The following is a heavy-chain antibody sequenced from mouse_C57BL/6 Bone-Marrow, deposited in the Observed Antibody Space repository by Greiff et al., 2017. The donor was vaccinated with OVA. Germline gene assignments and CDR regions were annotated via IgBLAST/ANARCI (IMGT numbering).Heavy chain of an antibody. V-gene: IGHV5-9-1*02. Sequence: EVKLVESGEGLVKPGGSLKLSCAASGFTFSSYAMSWVRQTPEKRLEWVAYISSGGDYTYYADTVKGRFTISRDNARNTLYLQMSSLKSEDTAMYYYTRLLDAMDYWGRGTAVTVSA. CDR2: ISSGGDYT. CDR1: GFTFSSYA. D-gene: IGHD2-1*01. J-gene: IGHJ4*01. CDR3: TRLLDAMDY.